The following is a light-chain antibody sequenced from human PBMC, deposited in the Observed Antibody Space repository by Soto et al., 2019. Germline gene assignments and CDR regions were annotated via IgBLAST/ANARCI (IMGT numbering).Light chain of an antibody. CDR1: SSNIGNNY. CDR3: GTWDSSLSAYV. J-gene: IGLJ1*01. Sequence: QSVLTQPPSVSAAPGQKVTISCSGSSSNIGNNYVSWYQQLPGTAPKLPIYENNKRPSGIPDRFSGSKSGTSATLGISGLQTGDEADYFCGTWDSSLSAYVFGIGTKVTVL. CDR2: ENN. V-gene: IGLV1-51*02.